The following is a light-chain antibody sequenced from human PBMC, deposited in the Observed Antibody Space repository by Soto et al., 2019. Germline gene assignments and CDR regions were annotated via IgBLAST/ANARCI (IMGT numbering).Light chain of an antibody. V-gene: IGLV2-23*01. CDR2: EGS. CDR3: CSYAGSSTL. CDR1: SSDVGSYNL. Sequence: QSALTQPASVSGSPGQSITISCTGTSSDVGSYNLVSWYQQHPGKAPKLMIYEGSKRPSGVSNRFSGSKSGNTASLKISGLQAEDEADYYCCSYAGSSTLFGGGTKLTVL. J-gene: IGLJ2*01.